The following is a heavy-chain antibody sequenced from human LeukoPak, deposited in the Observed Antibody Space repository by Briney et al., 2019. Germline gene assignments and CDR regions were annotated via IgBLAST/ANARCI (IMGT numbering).Heavy chain of an antibody. CDR2: INHSGST. Sequence: PSETLSLTCAVYGGSFSGYYWSWIRQPPGKGLEWIGEINHSGSTNYNPSLKSRVTISVDTSKNQFSLKLSSVTAADTAVYYCARAGGYYDSSGYHDAFDIWGQGTMVTVSS. CDR1: GGSFSGYY. V-gene: IGHV4-34*01. CDR3: ARAGGYYDSSGYHDAFDI. D-gene: IGHD3-22*01. J-gene: IGHJ3*02.